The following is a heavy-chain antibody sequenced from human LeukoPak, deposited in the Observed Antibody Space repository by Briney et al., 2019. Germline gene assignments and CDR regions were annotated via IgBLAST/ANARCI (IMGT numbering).Heavy chain of an antibody. D-gene: IGHD3-22*01. CDR3: ARAADYYDSSGYPIRYYYYMDV. V-gene: IGHV4-59*01. J-gene: IGHJ6*03. CDR2: IYYSGST. CDR1: GGSMSSYY. Sequence: PSETLSLTCTVSGGSMSSYYWSWIRQPPGKGLEWIGYIYYSGSTNYNPSLKSRVTISVDTSKNQFSLKLSSVTAADTAVYYCARAADYYDSSGYPIRYYYYMDVWGKGTTVTISS.